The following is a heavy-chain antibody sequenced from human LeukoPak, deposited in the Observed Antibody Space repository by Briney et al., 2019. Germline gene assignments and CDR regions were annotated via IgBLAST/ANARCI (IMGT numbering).Heavy chain of an antibody. V-gene: IGHV4-34*01. CDR3: AREPITSGGNDAFDI. D-gene: IGHD3-16*01. J-gene: IGHJ3*02. CDR2: IYSTGST. CDR1: DGSFSDFY. Sequence: PSETLSLTCVADDGSFSDFYWSWIRQPPGKGLEWIGSIYSTGSTYKNPSLKSRVTISIDTSKNQFSLKLNSVTAADTAVFYCAREPITSGGNDAFDIWGQGTMVTVSS.